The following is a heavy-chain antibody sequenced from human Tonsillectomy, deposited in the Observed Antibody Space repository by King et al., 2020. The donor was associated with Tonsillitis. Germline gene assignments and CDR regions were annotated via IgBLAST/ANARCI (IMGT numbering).Heavy chain of an antibody. Sequence: QLVQSGAEVKKPGASVKVSCKATGYTFTSYGISWVRQAPGQGLEWMGWISTYNGNINYAQNLQGRVTMTTATSTSQAYMELRSLRSDDTAVYYCARISPFGMGILYYFDYWGQGTLVTVSS. CDR3: ARISPFGMGILYYFDY. J-gene: IGHJ4*02. CDR2: ISTYNGNI. CDR1: GYTFTSYG. D-gene: IGHD3-16*01. V-gene: IGHV1-18*04.